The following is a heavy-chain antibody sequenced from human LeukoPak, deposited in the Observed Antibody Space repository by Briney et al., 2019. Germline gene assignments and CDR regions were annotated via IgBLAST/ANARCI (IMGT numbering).Heavy chain of an antibody. D-gene: IGHD3-16*02. CDR1: GFTFSNYA. V-gene: IGHV3-30*04. CDR2: ISYDGRDK. Sequence: PGRPLRLSCAASGFTFSNYAIHWARQAPGKGLEWVAVISYDGRDKYYAGSVKGRCTISRDNSKNMLYLQMNSLRAEDTAVYYCVSGPKSRQEYPDYVWESNRRIADFDYWGQGTLVTVSS. J-gene: IGHJ4*02. CDR3: VSGPKSRQEYPDYVWESNRRIADFDY.